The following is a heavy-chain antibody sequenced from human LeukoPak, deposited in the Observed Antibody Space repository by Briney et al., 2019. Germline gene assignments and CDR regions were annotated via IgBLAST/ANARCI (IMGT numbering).Heavy chain of an antibody. CDR1: GYTFTSYD. CDR3: ASGYDYGPNWFDP. Sequence: ASVKVSCKASGYTFTSYDINWVRQATGQGLEWMGWMNPNSGNTGYAQKFQGRVTMTRNTSISTAYMELSSLRSGDTAVYYCASGYDYGPNWFDPWGQGTLVTVSS. CDR2: MNPNSGNT. D-gene: IGHD5-12*01. J-gene: IGHJ5*02. V-gene: IGHV1-8*01.